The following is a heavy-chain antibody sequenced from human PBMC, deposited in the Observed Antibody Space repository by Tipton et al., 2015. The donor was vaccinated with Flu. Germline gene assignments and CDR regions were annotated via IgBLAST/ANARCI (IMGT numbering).Heavy chain of an antibody. D-gene: IGHD3-10*02. Sequence: TLSLTCAVSGYSITSGYYWGWIRQAPGKGLEWIGSIYHSGTTQYNPSVKSRVTISVDTSQNQFSLRLSSVTAADTAVYYCARHTGDSVRGVIDYWGQGTLVTVSS. CDR1: GYSITSGYY. CDR3: ARHTGDSVRGVIDY. CDR2: IYHSGTT. J-gene: IGHJ4*02. V-gene: IGHV4-38-2*01.